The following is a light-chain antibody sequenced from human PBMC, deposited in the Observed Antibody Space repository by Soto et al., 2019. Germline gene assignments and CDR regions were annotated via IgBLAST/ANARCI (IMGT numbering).Light chain of an antibody. J-gene: IGLJ1*01. CDR2: EVT. CDR3: SSYAGSNTPV. V-gene: IGLV2-8*01. CDR1: TTDVDGYNY. Sequence: QSALTQPASLSGSPGQSITISCTGATTDVDGYNYDSWYQQHPGKAPKLIIYEVTKRPSGVPDRFSGSKPGNTASLTVSGLQTEDEAEYYCSSYAGSNTPVFGTGTKVTVL.